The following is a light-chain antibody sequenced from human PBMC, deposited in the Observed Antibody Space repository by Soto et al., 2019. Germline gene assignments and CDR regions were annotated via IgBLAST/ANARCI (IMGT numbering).Light chain of an antibody. V-gene: IGLV2-11*01. Sequence: RSVSGSPGQSVTLSCTGATTDVGSSDYVSWYQQHPGKAPRLLIYDVTKRPAGVPTRFSGSKSDKTASLTISGLQTEDEAVYFCCSFPGPSSMFDGGTKLTVL. CDR3: CSFPGPSSM. CDR2: DVT. CDR1: TTDVGSSDY. J-gene: IGLJ3*02.